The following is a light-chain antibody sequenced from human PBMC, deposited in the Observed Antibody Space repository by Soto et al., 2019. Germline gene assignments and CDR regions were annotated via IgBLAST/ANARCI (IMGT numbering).Light chain of an antibody. J-gene: IGKJ2*01. CDR1: QSVSSSY. CDR3: QQYCSSPYT. CDR2: GAS. Sequence: EIALTQSPGTLSLSLGERATLSCRASQSVSSSYLAWYQQKRGQAPRLLISGASSRATGIPDRFSGSGSGTDFTLTITRLEPEDFAVYYCQQYCSSPYTFGLGTKLQIK. V-gene: IGKV3-20*01.